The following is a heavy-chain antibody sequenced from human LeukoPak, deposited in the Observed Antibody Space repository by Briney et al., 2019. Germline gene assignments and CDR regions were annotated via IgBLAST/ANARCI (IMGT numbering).Heavy chain of an antibody. CDR3: ARVTEARPFGELLPIT. V-gene: IGHV1-69*04. Sequence: SVKVSCKASGGTFSSYAISWVRQAPGQGLEWMGRIIPILGIANYAQKFQGRVTITADKSTSTAYMELSSLKSEDTAVYYCARVTEARPFGELLPITWGQGTLVTVSS. J-gene: IGHJ5*02. D-gene: IGHD3-10*01. CDR2: IIPILGIA. CDR1: GGTFSSYA.